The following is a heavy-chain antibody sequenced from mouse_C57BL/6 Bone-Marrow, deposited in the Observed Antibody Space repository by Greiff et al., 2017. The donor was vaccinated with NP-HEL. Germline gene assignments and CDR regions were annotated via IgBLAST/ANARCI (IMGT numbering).Heavy chain of an antibody. CDR1: GYTFTSYG. Sequence: VQLQQSGAELARPWASVKLSCKASGYTFTSYGISWVKQRTGQGLEWIGEIYPRSGNTYYNEKFKGKATLTADKSSSTAYMELRSLTSEDSAVYFCARRLRSWFAYWGQGTLVTVSA. V-gene: IGHV1-81*01. CDR2: IYPRSGNT. D-gene: IGHD2-4*01. CDR3: ARRLRSWFAY. J-gene: IGHJ3*01.